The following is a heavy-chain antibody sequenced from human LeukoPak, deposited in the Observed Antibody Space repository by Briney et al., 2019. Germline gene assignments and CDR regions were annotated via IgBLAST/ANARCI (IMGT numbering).Heavy chain of an antibody. V-gene: IGHV4-39*07. D-gene: IGHD3-10*01. CDR1: GGSISSSSYY. J-gene: IGHJ6*02. CDR2: IYYSGST. Sequence: SETLSLTCTVSGGSISSSSYYWGWIRQPPGKGLEWIVSIYYSGSTYYNPSLKSRVTISVDTSKNQFSLKLSSVTAADTAVYYCAREHVLLWVGESHGMDVWGQGTTVTVSS. CDR3: AREHVLLWVGESHGMDV.